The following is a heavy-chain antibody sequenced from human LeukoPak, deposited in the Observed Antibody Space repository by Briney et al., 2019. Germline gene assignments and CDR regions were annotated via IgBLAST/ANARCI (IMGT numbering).Heavy chain of an antibody. CDR2: IYSGGST. J-gene: IGHJ6*02. CDR1: GFTVSSNY. D-gene: IGHD5-12*01. V-gene: IGHV3-53*04. CDR3: ARGRDYQDV. Sequence: KPGGSLRLSCAASGFTVSSNYMSWVRQAPGEGLEWVSVIYSGGSTYYPDSVKGGFTISRHTSKNTLYLQMNSLRAEDTAVYYCARGRDYQDVWGQGTTVTVSS.